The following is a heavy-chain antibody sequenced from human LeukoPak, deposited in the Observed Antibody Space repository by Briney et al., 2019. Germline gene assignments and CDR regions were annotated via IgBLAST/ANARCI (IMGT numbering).Heavy chain of an antibody. CDR3: ARPFLDVDNAFDI. D-gene: IGHD2/OR15-2a*01. CDR2: IYYSGST. Sequence: SETLSLTCTVSRGSISSSSYYWGWIRQPPGKGLEWIGSIYYSGSTYYNPSLKSRVNISVDTSKNQSSLKLGSVTAADTAVYDCARPFLDVDNAFDIWGQGTMVTVSS. CDR1: RGSISSSSYY. V-gene: IGHV4-39*07. J-gene: IGHJ3*02.